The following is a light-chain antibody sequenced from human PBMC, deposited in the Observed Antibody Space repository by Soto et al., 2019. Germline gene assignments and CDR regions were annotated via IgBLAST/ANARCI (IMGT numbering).Light chain of an antibody. J-gene: IGKJ5*01. Sequence: EIVLTQSPGTLSLSPGERATLSCRASQSVSSSYLAWYQQKPGQAPRLLIYDASNRASGIPDRFSGSGSGTDFTLTISRLEPEDFAVYYCQKYGSSPTFGHGTRLEIK. V-gene: IGKV3-20*01. CDR3: QKYGSSPT. CDR1: QSVSSSY. CDR2: DAS.